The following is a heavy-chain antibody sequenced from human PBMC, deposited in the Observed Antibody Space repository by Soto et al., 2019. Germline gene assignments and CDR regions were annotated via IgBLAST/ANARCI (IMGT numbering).Heavy chain of an antibody. J-gene: IGHJ4*02. CDR3: ARDRALTGYSYGVDY. CDR1: GGSISSYY. D-gene: IGHD5-18*01. V-gene: IGHV4-59*01. CDR2: IYYSGST. Sequence: SETLSLTCTVSGGSISSYYWSWIRQPPGKGLEWIGYIYYSGSTNYNPSLKSRVTISVDTSKNQFSLKLSSVTAADTAVYYCARDRALTGYSYGVDYWGQGTLVTVSS.